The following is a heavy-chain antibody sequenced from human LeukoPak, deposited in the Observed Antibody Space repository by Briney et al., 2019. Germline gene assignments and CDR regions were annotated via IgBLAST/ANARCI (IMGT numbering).Heavy chain of an antibody. J-gene: IGHJ4*02. D-gene: IGHD6-13*01. CDR1: GDSISSRNYY. CDR3: ARGRAAAGTSFGY. Sequence: SETLSLTCTVSGDSISSRNYYWSWIRQPAGKGLEWIGRMYTGGGTNYNPSLKSRVTISVNTSKNQFSLKLSSVTAADTAVYYCARGRAAAGTSFGYWGQGTLVTVSS. CDR2: MYTGGGT. V-gene: IGHV4-61*02.